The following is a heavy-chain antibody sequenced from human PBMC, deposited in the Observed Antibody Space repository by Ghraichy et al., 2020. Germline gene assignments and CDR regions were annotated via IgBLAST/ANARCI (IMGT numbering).Heavy chain of an antibody. J-gene: IGHJ6*02. CDR1: GGSISSSSYY. CDR3: ARHVAGLRSAALYYYYYYGMDV. V-gene: IGHV4-39*01. D-gene: IGHD5/OR15-5a*01. CDR2: VSYSGST. Sequence: GSLRLSCTVSGGSISSSSYYWGWIRQPPGKGLEWVGSVSYSGSTFYNPSLKSRVTTSVDTSKNQFSLKLTSVTAADTAVYYCARHVAGLRSAALYYYYYYGMDVWGQGTTVTVSS.